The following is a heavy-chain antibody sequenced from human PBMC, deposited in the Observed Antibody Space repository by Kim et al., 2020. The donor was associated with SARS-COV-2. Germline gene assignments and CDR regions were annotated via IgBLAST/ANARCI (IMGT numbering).Heavy chain of an antibody. CDR1: GFTFSSYW. CDR2: INSDGSST. Sequence: GGSLRLSCAASGFTFSSYWMHWVRQAPGKGLVWVSRINSDGSSTSYADSVKGRFTISRDNAKNTLYLQMNSLRAEDTAVYYCARESVFYGDYVHYYYGMDVWPRDHGHRLL. J-gene: IGHJ6*02. CDR3: ARESVFYGDYVHYYYGMDV. V-gene: IGHV3-74*01. D-gene: IGHD4-17*01.